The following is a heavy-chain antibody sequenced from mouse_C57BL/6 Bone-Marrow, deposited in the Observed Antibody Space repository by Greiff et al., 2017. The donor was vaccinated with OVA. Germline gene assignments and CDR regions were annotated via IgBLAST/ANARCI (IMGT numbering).Heavy chain of an antibody. Sequence: EVQLQQSGPELVKPGASVKIPCKASGYTFTDYNMDWVKQSHGKSLEWIGDINPNNGGTIYNQKFKGKATLTVDKSSSTAYMALRSLTSEDTAVYYCARECSGSSYAPADFDVWGRGTTVTVSS. CDR1: GYTFTDYN. D-gene: IGHD1-1*01. CDR3: ARECSGSSYAPADFDV. V-gene: IGHV1-18*01. CDR2: INPNNGGT. J-gene: IGHJ1*03.